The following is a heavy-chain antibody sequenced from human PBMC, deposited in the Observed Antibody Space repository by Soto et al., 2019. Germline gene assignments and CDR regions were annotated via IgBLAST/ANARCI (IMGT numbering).Heavy chain of an antibody. D-gene: IGHD3-22*01. V-gene: IGHV4-31*03. CDR1: GGSFSSGGFY. CDR3: ARGRDYYDSSGSLGWFDP. J-gene: IGHJ5*02. CDR2: IYYSGST. Sequence: TLWLSFTFSGGSFSSGGFYWSWIRQHPGKGLEWIGYIYYSGSTYYNPSLKSRVTISVDTSKNQFSLKLSSVTAADTAVYYCARGRDYYDSSGSLGWFDPCGQGTLVTVSS.